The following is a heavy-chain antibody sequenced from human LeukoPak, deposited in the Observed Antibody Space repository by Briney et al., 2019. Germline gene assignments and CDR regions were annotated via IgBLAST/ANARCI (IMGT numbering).Heavy chain of an antibody. J-gene: IGHJ5*02. CDR1: GFTFSDYY. Sequence: GGSLRLSCAASGFTFSDYYMSWIRQAPGKGLEWVSYISNSGNTIYYADSVKGRFTISRDNAKNSLYLQMNGLRAEDTAVYYCARGATDVTRWFDPWGQGTRVTVSS. D-gene: IGHD1-1*01. V-gene: IGHV3-11*04. CDR2: ISNSGNTI. CDR3: ARGATDVTRWFDP.